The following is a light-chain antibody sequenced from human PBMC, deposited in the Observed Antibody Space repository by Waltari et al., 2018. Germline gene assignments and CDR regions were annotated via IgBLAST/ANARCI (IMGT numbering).Light chain of an antibody. V-gene: IGKV3-11*01. CDR1: QTVITY. Sequence: EIVLTQSPATLSLSPGDRATLSCRASQTVITYLAWYQQKPCQAPRLLISDASNRVPGIPARFSGSGSGTDFTLTISSLEPEDFAVYYCQQRYYWPPWTFGQGTKVELK. J-gene: IGKJ1*01. CDR3: QQRYYWPPWT. CDR2: DAS.